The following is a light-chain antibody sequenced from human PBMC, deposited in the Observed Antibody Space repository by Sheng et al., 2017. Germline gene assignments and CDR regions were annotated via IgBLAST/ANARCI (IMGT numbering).Light chain of an antibody. Sequence: EIVLTQSPGTLSLSPGERATLSCRASQSVSSNYLAWYQQKPGQAPRLLIYDASSRATGIPDRFSGSGSGTDFTLTISRLEPEDFAVYYCQQYTTSRITFGQGTRLEIK. V-gene: IGKV3-20*01. CDR3: QQYTTSRIT. J-gene: IGKJ5*01. CDR1: QSVSSNY. CDR2: DAS.